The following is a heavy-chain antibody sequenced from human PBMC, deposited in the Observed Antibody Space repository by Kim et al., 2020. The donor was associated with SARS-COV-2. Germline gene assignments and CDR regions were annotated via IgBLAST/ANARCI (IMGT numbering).Heavy chain of an antibody. CDR2: INYSEST. CDR1: GVSIRSTSNY. D-gene: IGHD3-3*01. V-gene: IGHV4-39*07. CDR3: ARASEGANFFSRWYYF. Sequence: SETLSLTCTVSGVSIRSTSNYWGWIRQSPGKGLEWIGSINYSESTYYNPSLKSRVTIFVDTSKNQFSLSLSSVTAADTAKYYCARASEGANFFSRWYYF. J-gene: IGHJ4*01.